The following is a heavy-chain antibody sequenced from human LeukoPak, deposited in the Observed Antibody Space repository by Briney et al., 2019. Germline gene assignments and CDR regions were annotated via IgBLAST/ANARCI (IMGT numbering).Heavy chain of an antibody. CDR3: ARTPGITIFGVVYYYGMDV. CDR1: GGSISSGGYC. D-gene: IGHD3-3*01. J-gene: IGHJ6*02. Sequence: SETLSLTCTVSGGSISSGGYCWSWIRQHPGKGLEWIGYIYYSGSTYYNPSLKSRVTISVDTSKNQFSLKLSSVTAADTAVYYCARTPGITIFGVVYYYGMDVWGQGTTVTVSS. V-gene: IGHV4-31*03. CDR2: IYYSGST.